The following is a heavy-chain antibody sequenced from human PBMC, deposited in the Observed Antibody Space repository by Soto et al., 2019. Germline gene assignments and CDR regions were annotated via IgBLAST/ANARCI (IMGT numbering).Heavy chain of an antibody. CDR1: GFTFSGSA. J-gene: IGHJ4*02. D-gene: IGHD1-26*01. Sequence: EVQLVESGGGLVQPGGSLKLSCAASGFTFSGSALHWVRQASGKGLEWVGRIRNKANSYATAYAASVKGRFTISRDDSKNTAYLQMNSLKTEDTAVYYCAKPRIVGATSDFDYWGQGTLVTVSS. V-gene: IGHV3-73*02. CDR3: AKPRIVGATSDFDY. CDR2: IRNKANSYAT.